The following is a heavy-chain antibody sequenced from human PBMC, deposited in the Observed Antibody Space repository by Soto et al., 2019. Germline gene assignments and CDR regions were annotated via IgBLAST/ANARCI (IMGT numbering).Heavy chain of an antibody. J-gene: IGHJ6*02. Sequence: SVKVSCKASGGTFSSYAISWVRQAPGQGLEWMGGIIPIFGTANYAQKFQGRVTITADESTSTAYMELSSLRSEDTAVYYCARDQGSNRDGYNLHYYYGMDVWGQGTTVTVSS. CDR2: IIPIFGTA. V-gene: IGHV1-69*13. D-gene: IGHD5-12*01. CDR3: ARDQGSNRDGYNLHYYYGMDV. CDR1: GGTFSSYA.